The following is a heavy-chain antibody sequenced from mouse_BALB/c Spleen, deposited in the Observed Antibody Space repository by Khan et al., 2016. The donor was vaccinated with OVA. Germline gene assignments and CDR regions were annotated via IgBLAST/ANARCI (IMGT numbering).Heavy chain of an antibody. Sequence: VELVESGPGLVAPSQSLSITCTVSGFSLTGYGVNWVRQPPGKGLEWLGMIWGDGSTDYNSALKSRLNLTKDNSKSQVFLKMNSLQTDDTARYYCARAYYGNYREAMDYWGQGTSVTVAS. CDR1: GFSLTGYG. CDR3: ARAYYGNYREAMDY. V-gene: IGHV2-6-7*01. J-gene: IGHJ4*01. D-gene: IGHD2-10*01. CDR2: IWGDGST.